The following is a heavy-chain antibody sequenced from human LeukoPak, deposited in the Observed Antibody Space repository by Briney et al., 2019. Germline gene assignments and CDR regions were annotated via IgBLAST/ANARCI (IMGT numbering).Heavy chain of an antibody. Sequence: PGGSLRLSCAASGFTFASYAMSWVRQAPGKGLEWVSGISGDGDSTYYADSVRGRFTISRDDSENTVYLQMNSLRAEDTAVYYCAKEQWLARTYFDYWGQGTLVTVSS. CDR3: AKEQWLARTYFDY. J-gene: IGHJ4*02. CDR1: GFTFASYA. V-gene: IGHV3-23*01. CDR2: ISGDGDST. D-gene: IGHD6-19*01.